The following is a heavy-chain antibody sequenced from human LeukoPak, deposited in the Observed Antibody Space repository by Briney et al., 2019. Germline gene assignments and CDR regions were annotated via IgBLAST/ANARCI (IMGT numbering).Heavy chain of an antibody. V-gene: IGHV5-51*01. D-gene: IGHD2-2*01. CDR3: ARGPRSYGLPSYYYYYYMDV. J-gene: IGHJ6*03. Sequence: GESLKISCKGSGYSFTSYWIGWVRQMPGKGLEWMGIIYPGDSDTRYSPSFQGQVTISADKSISTAYLQWSSLKASDTAMYYCARGPRSYGLPSYYYYYYMDVWGKGTTVTVSS. CDR1: GYSFTSYW. CDR2: IYPGDSDT.